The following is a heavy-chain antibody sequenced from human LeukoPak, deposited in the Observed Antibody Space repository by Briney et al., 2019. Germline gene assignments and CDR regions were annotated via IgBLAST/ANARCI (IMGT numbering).Heavy chain of an antibody. CDR1: GGSISSSSYY. CDR2: MYYSGST. Sequence: SETLSLTCTVSGGSISSSSYYWGWIRQPPGKGLEWIGSMYYSGSTYYNPSLKSRVTISVDTSKNQFSLKLSSVTAADTAVYYCAREYSYYYGSGPGDAFDIWGQGTMVTVSS. V-gene: IGHV4-39*07. D-gene: IGHD3-10*01. CDR3: AREYSYYYGSGPGDAFDI. J-gene: IGHJ3*02.